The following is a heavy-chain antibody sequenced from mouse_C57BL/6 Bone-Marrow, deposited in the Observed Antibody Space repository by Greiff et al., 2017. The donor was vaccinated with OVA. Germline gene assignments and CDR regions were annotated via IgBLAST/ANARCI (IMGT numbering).Heavy chain of an antibody. D-gene: IGHD3-3*01. CDR2: IWSGGSS. CDR3: TRIRAGSFAD. V-gene: IGHV2-2*01. J-gene: IGHJ3*01. Sequence: QVQLKQSGPGLVKPSQSLSITCTVSGFSLTSYGVHWVRQSPGKGLEWLGVIWSGGSSDYNADFISRLSISKDNTKSQFFFKMNSLQADDAAKYYSTRIRAGSFADWGQGTLVTVSA. CDR1: GFSLTSYG.